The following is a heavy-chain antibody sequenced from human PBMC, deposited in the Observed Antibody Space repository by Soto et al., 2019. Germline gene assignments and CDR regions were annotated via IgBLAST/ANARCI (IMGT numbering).Heavy chain of an antibody. D-gene: IGHD3-3*01. Sequence: SETLSLTCAVYGGSFSGYYWSWIRQPPGKGLEWIGEINHSGSTNYNPSLKSRVAISVDTSKNQFSLKLSSVTAADTAVYYCARNGSYYDFWSGYYFGGGMDVWGQGTTVTVSS. V-gene: IGHV4-34*01. CDR3: ARNGSYYDFWSGYYFGGGMDV. CDR2: INHSGST. J-gene: IGHJ6*02. CDR1: GGSFSGYY.